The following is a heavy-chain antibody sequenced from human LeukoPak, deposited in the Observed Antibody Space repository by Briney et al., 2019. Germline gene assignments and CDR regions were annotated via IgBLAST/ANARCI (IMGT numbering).Heavy chain of an antibody. V-gene: IGHV4-59*12. CDR3: AREGAGYSSGWYLRNYWYFDL. Sequence: SETLSLSCTVSGGSISSYYWSWIRHPPGKGLEGIGYIYYSGSTNYNPSLKSRVTISVDTSKNQFSLKLSSVTAADTAVYYCAREGAGYSSGWYLRNYWYFDLWGRGTLVTVSS. D-gene: IGHD6-19*01. CDR2: IYYSGST. CDR1: GGSISSYY. J-gene: IGHJ2*01.